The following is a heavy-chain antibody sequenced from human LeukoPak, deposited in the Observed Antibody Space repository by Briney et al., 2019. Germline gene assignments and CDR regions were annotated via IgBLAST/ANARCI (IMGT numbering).Heavy chain of an antibody. CDR3: ARGRFLEWSGFDY. CDR2: IYYSGST. Sequence: SETLSLTCTVSGGSISSSSYYWSWIRQPPGKGLEWIGYIYYSGSTNYNPPLKSRVTISVDTSKNQFSLRLSSVTAADTAVYYCARGRFLEWSGFDYWGQGTLVTVSS. CDR1: GGSISSSSYY. D-gene: IGHD3-3*01. J-gene: IGHJ4*02. V-gene: IGHV4-61*01.